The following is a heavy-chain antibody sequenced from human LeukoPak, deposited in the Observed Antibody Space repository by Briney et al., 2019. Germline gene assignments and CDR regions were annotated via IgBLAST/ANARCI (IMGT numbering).Heavy chain of an antibody. Sequence: ASVKVSCKASGGTFSSYAISWVRQAPGQGLEWMGIINPSGGSTSYAQKFQGRVTMTRDTSTSTVYMELSSLRSEDTAVYYCARDMLYCSSTSCYWSGRRYGMDAWGQGTTVTVSS. CDR2: INPSGGST. V-gene: IGHV1-46*01. J-gene: IGHJ6*02. CDR3: ARDMLYCSSTSCYWSGRRYGMDA. CDR1: GGTFSSYA. D-gene: IGHD2-2*01.